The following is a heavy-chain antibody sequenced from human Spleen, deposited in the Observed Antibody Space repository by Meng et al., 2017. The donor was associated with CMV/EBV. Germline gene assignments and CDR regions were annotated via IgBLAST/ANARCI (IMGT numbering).Heavy chain of an antibody. J-gene: IGHJ1*01. D-gene: IGHD3-3*01. V-gene: IGHV3-74*01. Sequence: GGSLRLSCAASGFTFSSYWMHWVRQAPGKGLVWVSRINSDGSSTSYADSVKGRFTISRDNAKNTLYLQMNSLTLEDTAVYYCARDRFIFWSGYHSEYLQYWGQGTLVTVSS. CDR1: GFTFSSYW. CDR2: INSDGSST. CDR3: ARDRFIFWSGYHSEYLQY.